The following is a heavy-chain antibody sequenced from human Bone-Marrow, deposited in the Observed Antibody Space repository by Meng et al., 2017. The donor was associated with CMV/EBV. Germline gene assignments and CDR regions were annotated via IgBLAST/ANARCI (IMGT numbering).Heavy chain of an antibody. CDR2: IYHSGST. CDR3: ARGYPYYDFWSGPVGGMDV. D-gene: IGHD3-3*01. V-gene: IGHV4-30-2*01. CDR1: SGGYS. J-gene: IGHJ6*02. Sequence: SGGYSWSWIRQPPGKGLEWIGYIYHSGSTYYSPSLKSRVTISVDRSKNQFSLKLSSVTAADTAVYYCARGYPYYDFWSGPVGGMDVWGQGTTVTVSS.